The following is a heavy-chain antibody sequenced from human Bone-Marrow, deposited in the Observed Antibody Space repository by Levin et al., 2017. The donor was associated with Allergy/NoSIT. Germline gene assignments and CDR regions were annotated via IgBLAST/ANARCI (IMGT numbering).Heavy chain of an antibody. CDR3: ARGTPIMTSTLRAFDI. J-gene: IGHJ3*02. CDR1: GGYIRSFY. Sequence: SETLSLTCTVSGGYIRSFYWSWIRQPPGKGLEWVGYIYSGGTTDYNPSFRNRATISITTSKSQVSLKVTSVTPADTAVYYCARGTPIMTSTLRAFDIWGQGTMVTVSS. V-gene: IGHV4-59*01. D-gene: IGHD3-16*01. CDR2: IYSGGTT.